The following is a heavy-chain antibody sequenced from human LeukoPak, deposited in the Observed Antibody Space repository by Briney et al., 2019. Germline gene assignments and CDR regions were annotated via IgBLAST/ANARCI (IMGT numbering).Heavy chain of an antibody. V-gene: IGHV1-46*01. CDR3: ARRIRGYSYGHNWFDP. CDR1: GYTFTSYY. J-gene: IGHJ5*02. Sequence: GASVKVSCKASGYTFTSYYMHWVRQAPGQGLEWMGIINPSGGSTSYAQKFQGRVTMTRDMSTSTVYMELSSLRSEDTAVYYCARRIRGYSYGHNWFDPWGQGTLVTVSS. CDR2: INPSGGST. D-gene: IGHD5-18*01.